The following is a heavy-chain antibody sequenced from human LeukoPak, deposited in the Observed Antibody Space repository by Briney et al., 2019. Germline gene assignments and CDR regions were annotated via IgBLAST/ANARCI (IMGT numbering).Heavy chain of an antibody. D-gene: IGHD6-19*01. CDR2: ISAYNGNT. J-gene: IGHJ4*02. Sequence: GASVKVSCKASGYTFTSYGISWVRQAPGQGLERMGWISAYNGNTNYAQKLQGRVTMTTDTSTSTAYMELRSLRSDDTAVYYCARYRAYSSGWYGDFDYWGQGTLVTVSS. CDR1: GYTFTSYG. V-gene: IGHV1-18*01. CDR3: ARYRAYSSGWYGDFDY.